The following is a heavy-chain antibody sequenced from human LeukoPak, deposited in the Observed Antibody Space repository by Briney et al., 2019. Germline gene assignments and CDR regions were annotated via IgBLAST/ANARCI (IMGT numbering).Heavy chain of an antibody. CDR1: GFTYSSFG. V-gene: IGHV3-30*02. CDR2: IRHDGTKT. Sequence: GGSLRLSCVVSGFTYSSFGMHWVRRAPGKGLEWVAFIRHDGTKTYYSDSVKGRFTISRDNSKNTLYLQMNSLRAEDTAVYYCAKDMITMAWGQGTLVTVSS. CDR3: AKDMITMA. D-gene: IGHD3-10*01. J-gene: IGHJ5*02.